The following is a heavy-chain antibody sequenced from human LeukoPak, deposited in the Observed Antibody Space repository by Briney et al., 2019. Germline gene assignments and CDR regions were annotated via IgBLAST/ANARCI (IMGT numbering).Heavy chain of an antibody. J-gene: IGHJ3*02. CDR1: GYRFTSYW. CDR2: IYPGDSDT. CDR3: ARHERQWLGHAFDI. D-gene: IGHD6-19*01. Sequence: GGSLEISFKGSGYRFTSYWIGWVRQMPGKGLEWMGIIYPGDSDTRYSPSFQGQVTISADKSISTAYLQWSSLKASDTAMYYCARHERQWLGHAFDIWGQGTMVTVSS. V-gene: IGHV5-51*01.